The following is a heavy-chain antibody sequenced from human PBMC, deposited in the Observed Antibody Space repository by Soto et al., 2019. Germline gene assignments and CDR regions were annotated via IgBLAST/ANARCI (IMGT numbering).Heavy chain of an antibody. V-gene: IGHV1-18*01. D-gene: IGHD1-1*01. CDR2: ISPYTGNT. J-gene: IGHJ6*02. CDR1: GYIFVNYG. CDR3: VRVDNYGTTTPQDV. Sequence: QVQLVQSGDEVKKPGASVKVSCKASGYIFVNYGIAWVRQAPGQGLEWMGWISPYTGNTHSATKVQGRLTMTTDTTPSKAYRDLGRLTSYDTAVYYCVRVDNYGTTTPQDVWGQGTTVTVSS.